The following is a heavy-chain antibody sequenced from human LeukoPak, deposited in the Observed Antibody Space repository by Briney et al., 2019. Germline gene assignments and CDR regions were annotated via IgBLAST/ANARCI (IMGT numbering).Heavy chain of an antibody. V-gene: IGHV3-33*01. CDR3: ARFRRYDSGASEPRLDY. D-gene: IGHD3-22*01. CDR2: IWYDGSNK. Sequence: PGGSLRLSCAASGFTFSSYGMHWVRQAPGKGLEWVAVIWYDGSNKYYADSVKGRFTISRDNSKNTLYLQMNSLRAEDTAVYYCARFRRYDSGASEPRLDYWGQGTLVTVSS. J-gene: IGHJ4*02. CDR1: GFTFSSYG.